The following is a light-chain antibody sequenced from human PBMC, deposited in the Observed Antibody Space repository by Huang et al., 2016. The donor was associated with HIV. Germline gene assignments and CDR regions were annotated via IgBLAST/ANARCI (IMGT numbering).Light chain of an antibody. CDR1: QTISSN. Sequence: EIVMTQSPATLSVSPGERATLSCRASQTISSNLAWYQQKPGQAPRLLIYGASTRATGSPARFSGSGSGTEFTLSITSLQSEDFAVYFCQQYNNWPPITFGQGTRLEMK. J-gene: IGKJ5*01. CDR2: GAS. CDR3: QQYNNWPPIT. V-gene: IGKV3-15*01.